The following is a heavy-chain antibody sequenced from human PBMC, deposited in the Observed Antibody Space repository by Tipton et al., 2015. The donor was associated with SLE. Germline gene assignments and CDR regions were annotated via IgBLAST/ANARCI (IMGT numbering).Heavy chain of an antibody. Sequence: TLSLTCTVSSGSISSHSWTWIRRTPGKGLEWIGYFHYSGSTNYNPSLRSRVTMSVDTSKSQFSLKLNSITAADTAVYYCARGTYYFDYCGQETLVTVSS. V-gene: IGHV4-59*08. CDR1: SGSISSHS. CDR3: ARGTYYFDY. CDR2: FHYSGST. J-gene: IGHJ4*02.